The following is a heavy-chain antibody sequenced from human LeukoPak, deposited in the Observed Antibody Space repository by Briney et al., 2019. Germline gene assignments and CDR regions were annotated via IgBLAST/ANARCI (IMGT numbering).Heavy chain of an antibody. CDR2: IKNDGSEK. J-gene: IGHJ4*02. V-gene: IGHV3-7*01. D-gene: IGHD2-2*01. CDR1: GFVFRNYF. Sequence: PGGSLRLSCAASGFVFRNYFMSWVRQAPGKGLEWVASIKNDGSEKYYVDSVRGRYTISRDNTKNSLYLQMSSLRAEDTAVYYCLMTYCSSASCPTNWGQGTLVTVSS. CDR3: LMTYCSSASCPTN.